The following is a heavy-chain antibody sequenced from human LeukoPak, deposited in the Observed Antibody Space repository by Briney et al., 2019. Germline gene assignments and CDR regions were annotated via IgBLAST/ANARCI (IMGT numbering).Heavy chain of an antibody. V-gene: IGHV3-23*01. CDR2: ISGSGGST. Sequence: GGSLRLSCAASGFTFDDYAMHWVRQAPGKGLEWVSAISGSGGSTYYADSVKGRFTISRDNSKNTLYLQMNSLRAEDTAVYYCAKEAAYGDYGVGESDYWGQGTLVTVSS. D-gene: IGHD4-17*01. J-gene: IGHJ4*02. CDR3: AKEAAYGDYGVGESDY. CDR1: GFTFDDYA.